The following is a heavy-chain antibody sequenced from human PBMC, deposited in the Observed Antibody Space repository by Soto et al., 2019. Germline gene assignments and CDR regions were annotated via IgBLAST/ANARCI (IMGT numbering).Heavy chain of an antibody. J-gene: IGHJ4*02. Sequence: GGSLRLSCAASGFTFSSYGMHWVRQAPGKGLEWVAVIWYDGSNKYYADSVKGRFTISRDNSKNTLYLQMNSLRAEDTAVYYCARDRYCSGGSCYSDFTGFDYWGQGTLVTVSS. V-gene: IGHV3-33*01. CDR1: GFTFSSYG. CDR2: IWYDGSNK. D-gene: IGHD2-15*01. CDR3: ARDRYCSGGSCYSDFTGFDY.